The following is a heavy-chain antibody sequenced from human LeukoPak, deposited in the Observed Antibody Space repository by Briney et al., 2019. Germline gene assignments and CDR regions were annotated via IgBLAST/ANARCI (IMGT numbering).Heavy chain of an antibody. J-gene: IGHJ4*02. V-gene: IGHV3-23*01. CDR2: LSGNGNTI. Sequence: GGSLRLSCAASGFTFSTYAMSWVRQAPGKGLECVSALSGNGNTIYYADSVKGRFTISRGNSKNTLSLQMNSLRAEDTAVYYCAKALYGGHDYWGQGTLVTVSS. CDR3: AKALYGGHDY. CDR1: GFTFSTYA. D-gene: IGHD4-23*01.